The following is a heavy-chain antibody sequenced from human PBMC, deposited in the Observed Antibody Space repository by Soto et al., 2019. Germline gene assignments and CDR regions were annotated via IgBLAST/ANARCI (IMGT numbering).Heavy chain of an antibody. CDR2: INAGNGDT. Sequence: QVQLVQSGAEVQKPGASVRVSCKASGYSFSSYALHWVRQAPGHRLEWMGWINAGNGDTKYSQKFQGRVTISRVTSATTADMDLSSLRSEDTAVYYCARDDSSSIDSWGQGTLVTVSS. D-gene: IGHD6-6*01. CDR3: ARDDSSSIDS. CDR1: GYSFSSYA. J-gene: IGHJ4*02. V-gene: IGHV1-3*01.